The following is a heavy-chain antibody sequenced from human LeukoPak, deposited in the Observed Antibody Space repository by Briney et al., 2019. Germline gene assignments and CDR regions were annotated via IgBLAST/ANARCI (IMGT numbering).Heavy chain of an antibody. V-gene: IGHV1-2*02. CDR3: ARGGYSYGYPYFDY. J-gene: IGHJ4*02. D-gene: IGHD5-18*01. CDR2: INPNSGGT. CDR1: GYTFTCYY. Sequence: ASVKVSCKASGYTFTCYYMHWVRQAPGQGLEWMGWINPNSGGTNSAQKFQGRVTMTRDTSISTAYMELSRLRSDDTAVYYCARGGYSYGYPYFDYWGQGTLVTVSS.